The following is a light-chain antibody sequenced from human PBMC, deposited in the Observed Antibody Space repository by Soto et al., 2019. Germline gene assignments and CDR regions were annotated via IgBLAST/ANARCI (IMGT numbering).Light chain of an antibody. CDR2: EVR. CDR1: SSDVGSYNY. Sequence: QSALTQPASVSGSPGQSITISCTGTSSDVGSYNYVAWYQQHPGKAPKLMIYEVRNRPSGVSDRFSGPKSGKTASLTIFGLQAEDEADYYCSSYTTSTTQVFGGGTQLPVL. V-gene: IGLV2-14*01. CDR3: SSYTTSTTQV. J-gene: IGLJ2*01.